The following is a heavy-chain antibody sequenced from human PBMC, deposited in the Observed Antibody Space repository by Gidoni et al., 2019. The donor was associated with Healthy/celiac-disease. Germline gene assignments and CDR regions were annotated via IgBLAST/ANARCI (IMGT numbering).Heavy chain of an antibody. CDR1: GYTFTGYY. CDR2: INPNSGGT. J-gene: IGHJ4*02. Sequence: QVQLVQSGAEVKKPGASVKVSCKASGYTFTGYYMHWVRQAPGQGLEWMGWINPNSGGTNYAQKCQGRVTMTRDTSISTAYMELSRLRSDDTAVYYCANLQYSSVVGGFDYWGQGTLVTVSS. D-gene: IGHD6-25*01. V-gene: IGHV1-2*02. CDR3: ANLQYSSVVGGFDY.